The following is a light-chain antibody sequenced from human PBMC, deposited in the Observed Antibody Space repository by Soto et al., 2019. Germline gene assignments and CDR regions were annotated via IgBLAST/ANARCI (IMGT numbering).Light chain of an antibody. Sequence: VMTQSPATLSVSPGAIVTLSCRASQSVNNNLAWYQRKPGQAPRLLLYGASTRATGVPARFSGSGSGTEFTLTISTLQSEDFAVYYCQQYNNWPWTFGQGTKVDIK. V-gene: IGKV3-15*01. J-gene: IGKJ1*01. CDR3: QQYNNWPWT. CDR1: QSVNNN. CDR2: GAS.